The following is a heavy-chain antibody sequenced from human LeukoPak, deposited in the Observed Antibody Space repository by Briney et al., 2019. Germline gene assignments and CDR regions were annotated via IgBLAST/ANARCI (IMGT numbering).Heavy chain of an antibody. CDR3: ATFHDRVYFDY. Sequence: GESLQISCQGSGYSFTSYWIGWVRQVPGKGLVWMGIIYPGDSDTRYSPSFQGQVTISADKSISTAYLQWSSLKASDTAMYYCATFHDRVYFDYWGQGTLVTVSS. CDR1: GYSFTSYW. V-gene: IGHV5-51*01. J-gene: IGHJ4*02. D-gene: IGHD3-9*01. CDR2: IYPGDSDT.